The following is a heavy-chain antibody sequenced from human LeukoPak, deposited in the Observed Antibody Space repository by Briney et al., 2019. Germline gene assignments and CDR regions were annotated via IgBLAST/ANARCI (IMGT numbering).Heavy chain of an antibody. CDR3: ARALNPYSCGWSYDAFVF. D-gene: IGHD6-19*01. V-gene: IGHV3-21*01. J-gene: IGHJ3*01. CDR1: GFTLSAYI. Sequence: GGSLRHSCADPGFTLSAYIAYRVPQAPGKGLEWVSSISSSSSYIYYADSVKGRFTISRDNAKNSLYLQMNSLRAEDTAVYYCARALNPYSCGWSYDAFVFWGQGTMVTVSS. CDR2: ISSSSSYI.